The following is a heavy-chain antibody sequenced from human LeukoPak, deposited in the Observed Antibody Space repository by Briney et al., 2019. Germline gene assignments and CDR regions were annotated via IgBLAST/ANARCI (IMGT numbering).Heavy chain of an antibody. J-gene: IGHJ4*02. CDR1: EFSVGSNY. Sequence: GGSLRLSCAASEFSVGSNYMTWVRQAPGKGLEWVSSIIGSGASTYYADSVKGRFTISRDNSKNTLYLQMNSLRAEDTAVYYCAKGEFGGYSRVFFDHWGQGTLVTVSS. D-gene: IGHD1-26*01. CDR3: AKGEFGGYSRVFFDH. CDR2: IIGSGAST. V-gene: IGHV3-23*01.